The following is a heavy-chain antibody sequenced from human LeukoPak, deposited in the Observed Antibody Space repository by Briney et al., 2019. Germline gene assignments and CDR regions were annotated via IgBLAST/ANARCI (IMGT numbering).Heavy chain of an antibody. CDR2: INPNSGGT. CDR1: GYTFTGYY. D-gene: IGHD6-19*01. J-gene: IGHJ4*02. CDR3: ARDGEQWLPRYYFDY. Sequence: ASVKVSCKASGYTFTGYYMHWVRQAPGQGLEWMGWINPNSGGTNYAQKFQGRVTMTRDTSISTAYMELSRLRSDDTAVYYCARDGEQWLPRYYFDYWGQGTLVTVSS. V-gene: IGHV1-2*02.